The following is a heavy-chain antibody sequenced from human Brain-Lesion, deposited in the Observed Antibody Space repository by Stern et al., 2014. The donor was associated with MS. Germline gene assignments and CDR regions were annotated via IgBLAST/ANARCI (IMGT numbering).Heavy chain of an antibody. J-gene: IGHJ6*02. CDR2: INPNTGGT. CDR1: GYIFTGYY. V-gene: IGHV1-2*02. Sequence: QVQLQQSGAEVKKPGASVKVSCKTSGYIFTGYYIHWVRQAPGQGLEWMAWINPNTGGTKYAQKFQGRVTMSRDTSISTAYVELSSLTSDDTAVYYCARDQRGITIFGVVTDYYYLGMDVWGQVTTVTVSS. D-gene: IGHD3-3*01. CDR3: ARDQRGITIFGVVTDYYYLGMDV.